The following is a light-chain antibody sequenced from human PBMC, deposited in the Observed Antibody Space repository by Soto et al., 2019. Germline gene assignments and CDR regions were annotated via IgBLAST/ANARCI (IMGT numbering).Light chain of an antibody. CDR3: LQHNSYPPT. V-gene: IGKV1-17*01. CDR1: QGIGSA. CDR2: AAS. Sequence: DIQMTQSPSSLSASVGDRVTITCRASQGIGSALGWYQQKPRKASKRLIYAASSLQSGVPSRFSGSGSGTEFTLTISSLQPEDFATYYCLQHNSYPPTFGGGTKVEIK. J-gene: IGKJ4*01.